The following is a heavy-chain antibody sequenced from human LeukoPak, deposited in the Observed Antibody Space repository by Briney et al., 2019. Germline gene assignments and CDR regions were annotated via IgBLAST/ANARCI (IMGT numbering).Heavy chain of an antibody. V-gene: IGHV2-5*02. CDR3: APLKGDIVVDSH. D-gene: IGHD3-22*01. CDR1: GFSLSTTGVA. CDR2: IYWDDDK. Sequence: SGPTLVKPTQTLTPTCTFSGFSLSTTGVAVGWIRQPPGKALEWLALIYWDDDKRYSPSLKSRLTITKDTSKNQVVLTMTNMDPVDAATYYCAPLKGDIVVDSHWGQGTLVTVSS. J-gene: IGHJ4*02.